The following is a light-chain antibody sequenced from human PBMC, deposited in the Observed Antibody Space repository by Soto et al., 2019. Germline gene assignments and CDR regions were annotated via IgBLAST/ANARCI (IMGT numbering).Light chain of an antibody. J-gene: IGLJ1*01. CDR2: VND. CDR3: AAWDGSLKGFV. CDR1: SSNIGSTA. Sequence: QAVVTQPPSASGTPGQRVAISCSGSSSNIGSTAVNWYQQFPGTAPKLLIYVNDQRPSGIPDRFSGSKSGTSASLAISGLQPEDEADYFCAAWDGSLKGFVFGTGTQLTVL. V-gene: IGLV1-44*01.